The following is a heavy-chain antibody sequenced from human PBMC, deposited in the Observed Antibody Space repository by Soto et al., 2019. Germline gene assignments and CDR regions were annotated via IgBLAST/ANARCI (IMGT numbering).Heavy chain of an antibody. CDR1: GFTSSSYW. CDR3: ATVTGGSARPAAPDY. CDR2: IKQDGSEK. D-gene: IGHD6-6*01. J-gene: IGHJ4*02. Sequence: PGGSLRLSCAASGFTSSSYWMSWVRQAPGKGLEWVANIKQDGSEKYYVDSVKGRFTISRDNAKNSLYLQMNSLRAEDTAVYYRATVTGGSARPAAPDYWGQGTLVTVSS. V-gene: IGHV3-7*03.